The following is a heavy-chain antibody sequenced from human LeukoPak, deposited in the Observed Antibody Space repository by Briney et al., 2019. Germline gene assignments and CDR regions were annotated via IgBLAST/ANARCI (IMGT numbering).Heavy chain of an antibody. J-gene: IGHJ2*01. V-gene: IGHV3-23*01. CDR2: LSGSGDNT. Sequence: GGSLRLSCAASGFTFSSYAMNWVRQAPGKGLEWVSALSGSGDNTYYADSVKGRFTISRDNSRNTLYLQMNSLRAEDTAVYYCAKDRTVGASYWYFDLWGRGTLLTVSS. CDR3: AKDRTVGASYWYFDL. CDR1: GFTFSSYA. D-gene: IGHD1-26*01.